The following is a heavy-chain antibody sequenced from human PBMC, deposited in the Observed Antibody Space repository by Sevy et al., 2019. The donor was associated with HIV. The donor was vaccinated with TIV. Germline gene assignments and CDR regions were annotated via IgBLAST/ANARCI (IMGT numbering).Heavy chain of an antibody. CDR2: ISSSSTI. D-gene: IGHD6-13*01. V-gene: IGHV3-48*02. Sequence: GSLRLSCAASGFTFSSYSMNWVRQAPGKGLEWVSYISSSSTIYYADSVKGRFTISRDNAKNSLYLQMNSLRDEDTAVYYCARDPKWVTGVYDYWGQGTLVTVSS. CDR1: GFTFSSYS. J-gene: IGHJ4*02. CDR3: ARDPKWVTGVYDY.